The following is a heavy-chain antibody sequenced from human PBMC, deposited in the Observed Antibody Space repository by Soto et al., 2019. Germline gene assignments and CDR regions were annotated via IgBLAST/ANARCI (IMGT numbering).Heavy chain of an antibody. CDR3: ARGIAVAGASRNAGFDP. CDR2: ISAYNGNT. CDR1: GYTFTSYG. J-gene: IGHJ5*02. Sequence: ASVKVSCKASGYTFTSYGISWVRQAPGQGLEWMGWISAYNGNTNYAQKLQGRVTMTTDTSTSTAYMELRSLRSDDTAVYYCARGIAVAGASRNAGFDPWGQGTLVTVSS. V-gene: IGHV1-18*01. D-gene: IGHD6-19*01.